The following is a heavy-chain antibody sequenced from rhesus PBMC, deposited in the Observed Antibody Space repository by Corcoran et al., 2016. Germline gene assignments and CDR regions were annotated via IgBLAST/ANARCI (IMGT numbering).Heavy chain of an antibody. V-gene: IGHV2-1*01. CDR2: IYWNDDK. Sequence: QVTLKESGPALVKPTQTLTLTCTFSGFSLSTSGMGVGWIRQPSRKTLEWLAHIYWNDDKYSRTSLKSRLTISKATSKSQVVLTMTNMGPVDTATYYGARSRWVGDPPDYWGQGVLVTVSS. J-gene: IGHJ4*01. CDR1: GFSLSTSGMG. D-gene: IGHD5-24*01. CDR3: ARSRWVGDPPDY.